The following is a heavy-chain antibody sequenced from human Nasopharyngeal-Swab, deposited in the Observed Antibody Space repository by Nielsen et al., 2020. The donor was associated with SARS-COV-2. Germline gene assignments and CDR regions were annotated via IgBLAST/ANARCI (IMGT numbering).Heavy chain of an antibody. CDR3: ARGRDFSFDS. J-gene: IGHJ4*02. CDR1: GDSVPCHSAG. CDR2: KLYRSKWYN. V-gene: IGHV6-1*01. Sequence: SQTLSLTCAISGDSVPCHSAGWNWIRQSPSRGLEWPGRKLYRSKWYNDYAESVKSRIAVNPDTSKNQFSLQLNSVTPEDTAVYYCARGRDFSFDSWGQGTLVTASS. D-gene: IGHD3-3*01.